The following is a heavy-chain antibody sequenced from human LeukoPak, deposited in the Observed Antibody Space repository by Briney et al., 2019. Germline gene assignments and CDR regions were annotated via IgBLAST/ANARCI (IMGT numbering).Heavy chain of an antibody. CDR3: AREEHYYDSSGYGYDY. J-gene: IGHJ4*02. CDR2: IIPIFGTA. D-gene: IGHD3-22*01. Sequence: SVKVSCKASGYTFTSYGISWVRQAPGQGLEWMGGIIPIFGTANYAQKFQGRVTITADESTSTAYMELSSLRSEDTAVYYCAREEHYYDSSGYGYDYWGQGTLVTVSS. V-gene: IGHV1-69*13. CDR1: GYTFTSYG.